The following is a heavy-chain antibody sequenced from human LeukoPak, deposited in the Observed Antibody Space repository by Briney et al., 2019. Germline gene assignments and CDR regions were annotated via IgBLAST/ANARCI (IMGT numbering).Heavy chain of an antibody. D-gene: IGHD3-22*01. J-gene: IGHJ4*02. CDR3: AKDLYYYDSSGYPEY. CDR2: ISYDGSNK. Sequence: GGSLRLSCAASGFTFSSYGMHWVRQAPGKGLEWVAVISYDGSNKYYADSVKGRFTISRDNSKNTLYLQMNSLRAEDTAVYYCAKDLYYYDSSGYPEYWGQGTLVTVSS. CDR1: GFTFSSYG. V-gene: IGHV3-30*18.